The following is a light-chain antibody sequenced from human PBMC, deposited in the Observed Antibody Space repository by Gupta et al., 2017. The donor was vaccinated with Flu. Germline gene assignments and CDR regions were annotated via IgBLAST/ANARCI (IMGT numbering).Light chain of an antibody. CDR1: DVGRNN. CDR3: HVEDTSRDLGL. V-gene: IGLV3-21*03. J-gene: IGLJ2*01. CDR2: DDS. Sequence: GKTATTTCGDDDVGRNNVCWYQQTPAQAPILLVYDDSGRHSGIPERFSGSNYGTTATITITRVDAGDEADYYCHVEDTSRDLGLFGGGTKLTVL.